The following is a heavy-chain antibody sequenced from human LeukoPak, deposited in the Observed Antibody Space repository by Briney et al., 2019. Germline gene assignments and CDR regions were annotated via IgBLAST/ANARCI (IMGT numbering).Heavy chain of an antibody. Sequence: ASVKVSCKASGYTFTNYYIHWVRQAPGQGLEWTGIINPSGGSTSYAQKFQGRVTVTRDTSTSTVYMELSSLRSEDTAVYYCTREGPYSDSSRSRFDYWGQGTPVTVSS. V-gene: IGHV1-46*01. CDR3: TREGPYSDSSRSRFDY. CDR2: INPSGGST. CDR1: GYTFTNYY. J-gene: IGHJ4*02. D-gene: IGHD6-6*01.